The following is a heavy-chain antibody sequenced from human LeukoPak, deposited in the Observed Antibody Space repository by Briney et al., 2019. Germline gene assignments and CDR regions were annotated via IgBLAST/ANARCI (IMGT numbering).Heavy chain of an antibody. CDR1: GFTFDDYA. D-gene: IGHD6-6*01. CDR2: ISGDGGST. CDR3: ACIAARDAFDI. J-gene: IGHJ3*02. V-gene: IGHV3-43*02. Sequence: PGGSLRLSCAASGFTFDDYAMHCVRQAPGKGLEWASLISGDGGSTYYADSVKGRFTISRDNSKNSLYLQMNSLRTEDTALYYCACIAARDAFDIWGQGTMVTVSS.